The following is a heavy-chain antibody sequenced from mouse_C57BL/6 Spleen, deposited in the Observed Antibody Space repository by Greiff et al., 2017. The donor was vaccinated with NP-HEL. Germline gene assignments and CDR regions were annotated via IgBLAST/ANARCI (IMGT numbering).Heavy chain of an antibody. J-gene: IGHJ3*01. V-gene: IGHV1-54*01. Sequence: VQLQQSGAELVRPGTSVKVSCKASGYAFTNYLIEWVKQRPGQGLEWIGVINPGSGGTNYNEKFKGKATLTADKSSSTAYMQLSSLTSEDSAVYFCARGGYPLFAYWGQGTLVTVSA. CDR2: INPGSGGT. CDR1: GYAFTNYL. CDR3: ARGGYPLFAY. D-gene: IGHD2-2*01.